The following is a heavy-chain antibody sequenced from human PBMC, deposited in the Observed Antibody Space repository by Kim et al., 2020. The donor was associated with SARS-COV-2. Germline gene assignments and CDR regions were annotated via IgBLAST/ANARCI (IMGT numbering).Heavy chain of an antibody. CDR3: AREWPAVDGTFGIDV. CDR1: GFTFSSYS. J-gene: IGHJ6*02. CDR2: ISSSSSYI. D-gene: IGHD6-19*01. V-gene: IGHV3-21*01. Sequence: GGSLRLSCAASGFTFSSYSMNWVRQAPGKGLEWVSSISSSSSYIYYADSVKGRFTISRDNAKNSLYLQMNSLRAEDTAVYYCAREWPAVDGTFGIDVWGPGTTFSVS.